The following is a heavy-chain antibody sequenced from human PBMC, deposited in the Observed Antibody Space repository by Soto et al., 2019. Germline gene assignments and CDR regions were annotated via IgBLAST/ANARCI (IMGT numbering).Heavy chain of an antibody. CDR3: ARWPADPAGRLDSFDY. Sequence: ASVKVSCKASGYTFTSYGISWVRQAPGQGLEWMGWISAYNGNTNYAQKLQGRVTMTTDTSPSTAYMELRSLRSDDTAVYSCARWPADPAGRLDSFDYWGQGTLVTVSS. CDR2: ISAYNGNT. V-gene: IGHV1-18*01. D-gene: IGHD1-1*01. CDR1: GYTFTSYG. J-gene: IGHJ4*02.